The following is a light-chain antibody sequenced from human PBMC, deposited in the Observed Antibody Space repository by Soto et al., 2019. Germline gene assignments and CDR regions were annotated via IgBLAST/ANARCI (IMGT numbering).Light chain of an antibody. CDR3: QQRSSWPRT. Sequence: LSLSPGKRATLSCRASQSIRSNLAWYQQKPGQAPSLLIYGASNRATGIPDRFSGSGSGTDFTLTISRLEPEDFAVYYCQQRSSWPRTFGQGTKVDIK. CDR1: QSIRSN. CDR2: GAS. J-gene: IGKJ1*01. V-gene: IGKV3-11*01.